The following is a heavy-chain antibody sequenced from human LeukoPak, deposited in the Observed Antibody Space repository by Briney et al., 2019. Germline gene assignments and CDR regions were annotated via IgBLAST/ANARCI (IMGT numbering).Heavy chain of an antibody. J-gene: IGHJ4*02. D-gene: IGHD2/OR15-2a*01. CDR3: AKNSRLSWGFSDY. CDR1: GFTFSTYA. CDR2: LSGNSGNT. V-gene: IGHV3-23*01. Sequence: GGSLRLSCEASGFTFSTYAMTWVRQAPGKGLERVSTLSGNSGNTYYADSVKGRFTISRDNSKNTLYLQMKSLRADDTALYYCAKNSRLSWGFSDYWGQGILVTVSS.